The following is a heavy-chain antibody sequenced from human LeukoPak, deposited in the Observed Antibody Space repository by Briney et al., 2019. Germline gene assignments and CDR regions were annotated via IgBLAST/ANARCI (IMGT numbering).Heavy chain of an antibody. Sequence: GGSLRLSCAASGFTFSSYSMNWVRRAPGKGLEWVSHISSSGSTRHYADSGKGRFTISRDNAKNSLYLQMNSLRAEDTAVYYCARGVDYWGQGTLVTVSS. V-gene: IGHV3-48*01. CDR1: GFTFSSYS. CDR3: ARGVDY. CDR2: ISSSGSTR. J-gene: IGHJ4*02.